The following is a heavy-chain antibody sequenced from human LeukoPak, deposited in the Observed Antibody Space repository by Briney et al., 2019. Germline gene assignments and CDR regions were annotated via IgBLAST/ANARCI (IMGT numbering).Heavy chain of an antibody. CDR2: IIPSGGRT. Sequence: PGGSLRLSCEASGFTFNNYVMNWVRQAPGKGLEWVSSIIPSGGRTNYAESVKGRFTISRDNSKNTVELQMNTLRAEDTAVYYCAKGEDSFEYYYYIDGWGKGTTVTVSS. D-gene: IGHD2/OR15-2a*01. CDR3: AKGEDSFEYYYYIDG. V-gene: IGHV3-23*01. CDR1: GFTFNNYV. J-gene: IGHJ6*03.